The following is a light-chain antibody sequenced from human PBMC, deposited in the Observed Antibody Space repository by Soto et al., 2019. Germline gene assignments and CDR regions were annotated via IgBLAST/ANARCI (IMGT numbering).Light chain of an antibody. CDR1: SSDFGSSDL. Sequence: QSVLTQPASVSGSPGQSITISCTGNSSDFGSSDLVSWYQQHPGKAPKLIIFEGSRRPSGVSGRFSGSKSGNTASLTISGLQAEDEADYYCCSFASSTTFYVFGTGTKVTVL. CDR2: EGS. J-gene: IGLJ1*01. V-gene: IGLV2-23*01. CDR3: CSFASSTTFYV.